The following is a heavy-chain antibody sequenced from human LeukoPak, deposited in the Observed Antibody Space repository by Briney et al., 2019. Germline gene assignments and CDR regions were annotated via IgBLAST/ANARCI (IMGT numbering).Heavy chain of an antibody. V-gene: IGHV3-48*03. CDR1: GFTFSTYE. CDR3: ARGLSATSADFDY. Sequence: PGGSLRLSCAASGFTFSTYEMNWVRQAPGKGLEWLSYISSSGNTIYDADSVRGRFTISRDNARNSLYLQMNGLTVEDTAFYYCARGLSATSADFDYWGQGTLVTVSS. D-gene: IGHD2-2*01. J-gene: IGHJ4*02. CDR2: ISSSGNTI.